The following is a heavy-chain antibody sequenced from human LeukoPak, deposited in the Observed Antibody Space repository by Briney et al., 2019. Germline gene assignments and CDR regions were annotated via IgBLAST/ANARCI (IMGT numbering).Heavy chain of an antibody. CDR3: ARDLSDFWSGYLDWFDP. V-gene: IGHV3-23*01. D-gene: IGHD3-3*01. Sequence: GGSLRLSCAASGFTFSSYAMSWVRQAPGKGLEWVSAISGSGGSTYYADSVKGRFTISRDNAKNSLYLQMNSLRAEDTAVYYCARDLSDFWSGYLDWFDPWGQGTLVTVSS. CDR1: GFTFSSYA. J-gene: IGHJ5*02. CDR2: ISGSGGST.